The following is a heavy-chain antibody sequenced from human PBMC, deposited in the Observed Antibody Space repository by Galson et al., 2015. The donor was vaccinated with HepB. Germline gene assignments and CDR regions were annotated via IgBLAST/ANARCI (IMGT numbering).Heavy chain of an antibody. CDR2: IIPIFGTA. V-gene: IGHV1-69*13. J-gene: IGHJ3*02. CDR3: VRERRFATTTGYYSAAFDI. D-gene: IGHD3-9*01. Sequence: SVKVSCKASGGTFSSYAISWVRQAPGQGLKWMGGIIPIFGTANYAQKFQGRVTITADESTSTAYMELSSLRSEDTAVYYCVRERRFATTTGYYSAAFDIWGQGTMVTVSS. CDR1: GGTFSSYA.